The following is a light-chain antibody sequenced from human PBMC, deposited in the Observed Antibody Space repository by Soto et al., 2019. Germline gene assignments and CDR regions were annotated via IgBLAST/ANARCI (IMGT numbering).Light chain of an antibody. Sequence: NFMLTQPHSVSESPGKTVTISCTGSGGSIATNYVQWHQQRPGSAPTTVIYEDDKRPSVVPDRFSGSIDRSSNSASLIISGLKTEDEADYYCQSHDSTNVVFGRGTKVTVL. J-gene: IGLJ2*01. V-gene: IGLV6-57*02. CDR2: EDD. CDR1: GGSIATNY. CDR3: QSHDSTNVV.